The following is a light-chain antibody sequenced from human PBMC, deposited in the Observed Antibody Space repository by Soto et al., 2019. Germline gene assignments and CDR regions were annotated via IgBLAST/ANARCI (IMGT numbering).Light chain of an antibody. Sequence: EIVLTQFPGTLSLSPGERATLSCRASQSVSSSYLAWYQHKPGQAPRLLIYGASSRATGIPDRFSGSGSGTDFTLTISRLEPEDFVLYYCPQYGSSPWTFGHGTKVEIK. CDR2: GAS. CDR3: PQYGSSPWT. J-gene: IGKJ1*01. CDR1: QSVSSSY. V-gene: IGKV3-20*01.